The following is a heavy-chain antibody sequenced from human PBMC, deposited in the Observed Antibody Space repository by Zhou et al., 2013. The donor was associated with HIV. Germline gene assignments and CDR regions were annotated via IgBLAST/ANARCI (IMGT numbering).Heavy chain of an antibody. CDR3: ARDPDSGRKGDFDY. CDR1: GGTFSSYA. D-gene: IGHD1-26*01. J-gene: IGHJ4*02. CDR2: IIPILGIA. Sequence: QVHLVQSGPEVKKPGASVKVSCKASGGTFSSYAISWVRQAPGQGLEWMGRIIPILGIANYAQKFQGRVTITADKSTSTAYMELSSLRSEDTAVYYCARDPDSGRKGDFDYWGQGTLVTVSS. V-gene: IGHV1-69*04.